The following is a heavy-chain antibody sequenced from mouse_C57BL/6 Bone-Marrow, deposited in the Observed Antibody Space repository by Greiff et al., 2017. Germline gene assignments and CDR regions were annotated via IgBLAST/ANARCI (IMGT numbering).Heavy chain of an antibody. CDR2: IDPSDSYT. CDR1: GYTFTSYR. CDR3: ARWGLLRPGVDCRYLDV. D-gene: IGHD1-2*01. V-gene: IGHV1-69*01. J-gene: IGHJ1*03. Sequence: QVQLQQPGAELVMPGASVKLSCKASGYTFTSYRMHWVKQRPGQGLEWIGEIDPSDSYTNYNQKFKGKSTLTVDKSSSTAYMQLSSLTSEDSAVYDCARWGLLRPGVDCRYLDVWGTGTAVTVSS.